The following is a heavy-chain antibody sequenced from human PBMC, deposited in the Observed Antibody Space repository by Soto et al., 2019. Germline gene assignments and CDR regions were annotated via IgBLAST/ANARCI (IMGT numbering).Heavy chain of an antibody. Sequence: SVKVSCKASGGTFSSYTISWVRQAPGQGLEWMGRIIPILGIANYAQKFQGRVTITADKSTSTAYMELSSLRSEDTAVYYCATNGWQQLANAFDIWGQGTMVTVSS. CDR2: IIPILGIA. D-gene: IGHD6-13*01. CDR3: ATNGWQQLANAFDI. CDR1: GGTFSSYT. J-gene: IGHJ3*02. V-gene: IGHV1-69*02.